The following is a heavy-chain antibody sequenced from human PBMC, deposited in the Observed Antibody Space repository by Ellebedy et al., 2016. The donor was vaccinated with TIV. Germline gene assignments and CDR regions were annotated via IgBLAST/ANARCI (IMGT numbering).Heavy chain of an antibody. D-gene: IGHD3-9*01. CDR3: AKLGFDILTGSGGMDV. Sequence: GGSLRLSCAASGFTVSSNYMSWVRQAPGRGLEWVSTIYSSGSTYYADSVKGRFTISRDDSMDTLYLQMNSLGVGDTAVYYCAKLGFDILTGSGGMDVWGQGTTVTVSS. CDR2: IYSSGST. CDR1: GFTVSSNY. V-gene: IGHV3-53*01. J-gene: IGHJ6*02.